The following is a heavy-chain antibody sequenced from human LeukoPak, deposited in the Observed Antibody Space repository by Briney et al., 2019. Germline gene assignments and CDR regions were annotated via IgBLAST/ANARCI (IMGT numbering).Heavy chain of an antibody. J-gene: IGHJ3*02. CDR3: ASQSVPNAFDI. Sequence: SETLSLTCTVFGGSIIRSSYYWGWIRQPPGKGLEWIASIYYSGTTYYNPSLKRRVTIHVDTSKNEFSLKLNSVTAADTAVYYCASQSVPNAFDIWGQGTMVTVSS. D-gene: IGHD1-1*01. V-gene: IGHV4-39*01. CDR2: IYYSGTT. CDR1: GGSIIRSSYY.